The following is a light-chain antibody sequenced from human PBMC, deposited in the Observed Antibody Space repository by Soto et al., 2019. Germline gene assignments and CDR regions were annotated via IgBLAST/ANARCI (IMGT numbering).Light chain of an antibody. CDR3: EQYNNWPHA. CDR1: QSVSSSY. V-gene: IGKV3-20*01. J-gene: IGKJ4*01. Sequence: EIVLTQSPGTVSLSPGERATLSCRASQSVSSSYLAWYQQKSGQAPRLLIYGASNRATGIPDRFSGSGSGTDFTLTISRLEPEDFAVYYCEQYNNWPHAFGGGTKVDIK. CDR2: GAS.